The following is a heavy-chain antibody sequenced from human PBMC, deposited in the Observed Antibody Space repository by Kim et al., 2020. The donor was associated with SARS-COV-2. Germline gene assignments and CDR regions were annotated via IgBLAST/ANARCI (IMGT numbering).Heavy chain of an antibody. J-gene: IGHJ5*02. Sequence: YADSGKGRFTISRDNSKNTLYLQMNSLRAEDTAVYYCAKDHFGGENWFDPWGQGTLVTVSS. V-gene: IGHV3-23*03. D-gene: IGHD3-16*01. CDR3: AKDHFGGENWFDP.